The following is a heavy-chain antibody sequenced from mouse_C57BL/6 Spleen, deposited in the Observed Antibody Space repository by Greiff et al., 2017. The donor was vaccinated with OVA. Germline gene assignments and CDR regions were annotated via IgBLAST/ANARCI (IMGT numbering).Heavy chain of an antibody. CDR3: ARYRAYYYGSSGYFDV. Sequence: EVQLQQSGGGLVQPGGSLSLSCAASGFTFTDYYMSWVRQPPGKALEWLGFIRNKAHGYTTEYSASVKGRFTISRDNSQSILYLQMNALRAEDSATYYGARYRAYYYGSSGYFDVWGTGTTVTVSS. D-gene: IGHD1-1*01. CDR2: IRNKAHGYTT. J-gene: IGHJ1*03. CDR1: GFTFTDYY. V-gene: IGHV7-3*01.